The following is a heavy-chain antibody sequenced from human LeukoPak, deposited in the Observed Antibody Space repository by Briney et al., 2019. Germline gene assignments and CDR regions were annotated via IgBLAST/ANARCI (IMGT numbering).Heavy chain of an antibody. CDR3: ARVRVITFGGVIVMRAFDI. D-gene: IGHD3-16*02. J-gene: IGHJ3*02. Sequence: SVKVSCKASGGTFSSYAISWVRQAPGQGLEWMGGIIPIFGTANYAQKFQGRVTITADESTSTAYMELSSLRSEDTAVYYCARVRVITFGGVIVMRAFDIWGQGTMVTVSS. CDR2: IIPIFGTA. V-gene: IGHV1-69*13. CDR1: GGTFSSYA.